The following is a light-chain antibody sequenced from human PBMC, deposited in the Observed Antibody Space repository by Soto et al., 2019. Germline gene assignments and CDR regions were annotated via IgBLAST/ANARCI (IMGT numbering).Light chain of an antibody. CDR2: EVD. CDR3: SSYAGSTTFVM. J-gene: IGLJ3*02. Sequence: QSALTQPASVSGSPGQSITISCTGTSSDVGSYNLVSWYQQHPGKAPKLMIHEVDKRPSGVSDRFSGSKSGNTASLTVSGLKAEDEADYYCSSYAGSTTFVMFGGGTKLTVL. CDR1: SSDVGSYNL. V-gene: IGLV2-23*02.